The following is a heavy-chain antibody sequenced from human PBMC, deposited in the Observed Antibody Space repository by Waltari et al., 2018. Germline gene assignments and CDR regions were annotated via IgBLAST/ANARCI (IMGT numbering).Heavy chain of an antibody. D-gene: IGHD1-1*01. CDR1: GGSIRDYY. J-gene: IGHJ4*02. Sequence: QVQLQESGPGLVKPSETLSLICDVSGGSIRDYYWNWMRRAPGKGLEWIGYMRYSGSTNYSPSLRSRVTMLGDTSKNQVSLKITSVTAADTAVYYCGRSSAPYNSLDSWCQGTLVTVSS. CDR2: MRYSGST. CDR3: GRSSAPYNSLDS. V-gene: IGHV4-59*01.